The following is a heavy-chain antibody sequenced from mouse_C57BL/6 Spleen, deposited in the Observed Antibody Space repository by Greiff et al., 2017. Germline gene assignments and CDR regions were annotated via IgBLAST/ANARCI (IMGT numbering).Heavy chain of an antibody. J-gene: IGHJ2*01. Sequence: QVHVKQSGAELVRPGASVTLSCKASGYTFTDYEMHWVKQTPVHGLEWIGALDPETGGTAYNQKFKGKAILTADKSSSTAYMELRSLTSEDSAVYYCTRSIYYYGSSYFDYWGQGTTLTVSS. CDR1: GYTFTDYE. V-gene: IGHV1-15*01. CDR3: TRSIYYYGSSYFDY. D-gene: IGHD1-1*01. CDR2: LDPETGGT.